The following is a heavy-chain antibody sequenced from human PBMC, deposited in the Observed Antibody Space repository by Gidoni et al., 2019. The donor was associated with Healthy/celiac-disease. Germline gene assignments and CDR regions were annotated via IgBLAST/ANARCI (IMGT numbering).Heavy chain of an antibody. Sequence: QVQLQESGPGLVKPSDPLSLTCTVSVGSISSYYWSWIRQPPGKGMEWIGYIYYSGSTNYNPSLKSRVTISVDTSKNQFSLKLSSVTAADTAVYYCARAPVSYYGMDVWGQGTTVTVSS. CDR3: ARAPVSYYGMDV. CDR1: VGSISSYY. J-gene: IGHJ6*02. CDR2: IYYSGST. V-gene: IGHV4-59*01.